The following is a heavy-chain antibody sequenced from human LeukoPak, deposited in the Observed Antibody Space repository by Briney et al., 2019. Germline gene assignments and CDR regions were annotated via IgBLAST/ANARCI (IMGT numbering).Heavy chain of an antibody. CDR2: INPTGGST. D-gene: IGHD5-24*01. CDR1: GYTFTSYY. V-gene: IGHV1-46*01. Sequence: ASVKVSCKASGYTFTSYYMHWVRQAPGQGLEWMGVINPTGGSTTYAPKFQGRVTMTRDTSTSTVYMELSSLRSEDTAVYYCAREFSIRNGYNEVAQKCHDYWGQGTLVTVSS. J-gene: IGHJ4*02. CDR3: AREFSIRNGYNEVAQKCHDY.